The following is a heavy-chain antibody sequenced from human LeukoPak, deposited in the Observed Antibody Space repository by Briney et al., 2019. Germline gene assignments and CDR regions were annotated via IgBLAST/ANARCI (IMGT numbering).Heavy chain of an antibody. Sequence: GRSLRLSCAPSGFSSNVYGVNWVRQAPGGGLGWDSCINWNGGTISYAVSVKGRFTISRVSAKNSLYLQMNSLRAEDTALYYCARDLGYKDYVSAFDIWGQGTMVTVSS. J-gene: IGHJ3*02. CDR2: INWNGGTI. D-gene: IGHD5-24*01. CDR3: ARDLGYKDYVSAFDI. V-gene: IGHV3-20*04. CDR1: GFSSNVYG.